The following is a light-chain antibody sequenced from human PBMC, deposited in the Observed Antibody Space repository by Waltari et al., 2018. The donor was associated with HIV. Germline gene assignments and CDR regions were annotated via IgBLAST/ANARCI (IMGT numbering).Light chain of an antibody. CDR3: CSYAGMYTWV. CDR1: SRDVGSYNY. V-gene: IGLV2-11*01. Sequence: QSSLTQPRPVSGSPGQSVTISCSGTSRDVGSYNYVSWYQQHPGRAPQVMIYDVRKRTAGVPVRFSGSKTGKTASLTISGLQAEDEADYYCCSYAGMYTWVFGGGTKLTVL. CDR2: DVR. J-gene: IGLJ3*02.